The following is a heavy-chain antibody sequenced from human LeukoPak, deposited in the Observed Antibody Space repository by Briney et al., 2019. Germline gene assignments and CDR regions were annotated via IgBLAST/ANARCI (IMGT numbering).Heavy chain of an antibody. CDR3: ARPISDSSSWYDY. D-gene: IGHD6-13*01. CDR2: IDPSDSYT. Sequence: GESLQISCKGSGYSFTSYWISWVRQMPGKGLEWMGRIDPSDSYTNYSPSFQGHVTISADKSISTAYLQWSSLKASDTAMYYCARPISDSSSWYDYWGQGTLVTVSS. J-gene: IGHJ4*02. CDR1: GYSFTSYW. V-gene: IGHV5-10-1*01.